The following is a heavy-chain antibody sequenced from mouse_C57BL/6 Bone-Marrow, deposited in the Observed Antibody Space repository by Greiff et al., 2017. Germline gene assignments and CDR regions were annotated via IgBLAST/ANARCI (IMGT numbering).Heavy chain of an antibody. Sequence: DVKLQESGPGLVKPSQSLSLTCSVTGYSITSGYYWNWIRQFPGNKLEWMGYISYDGSNNYNPSLKNRSSITRDTSKNQFFLKLNSVTTEDTATYYCARSYYDYAIDYWGQGTTLTVSS. D-gene: IGHD2-4*01. CDR2: ISYDGSN. CDR1: GYSITSGYY. V-gene: IGHV3-6*01. CDR3: ARSYYDYAIDY. J-gene: IGHJ2*01.